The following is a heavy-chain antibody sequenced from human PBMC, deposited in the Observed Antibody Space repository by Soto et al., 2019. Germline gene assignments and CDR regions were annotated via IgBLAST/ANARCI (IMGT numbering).Heavy chain of an antibody. Sequence: GGSLRLSCAASGFTFSSYGMHWVRQAPGKGLEWVAVISYDGSNKYYADSLKGRFTISRDNSKNTLYLQMNSLRAEDTAVYYCANHPGAFDIWGQGTMVTVSS. J-gene: IGHJ3*02. D-gene: IGHD7-27*01. CDR2: ISYDGSNK. CDR1: GFTFSSYG. CDR3: ANHPGAFDI. V-gene: IGHV3-30*18.